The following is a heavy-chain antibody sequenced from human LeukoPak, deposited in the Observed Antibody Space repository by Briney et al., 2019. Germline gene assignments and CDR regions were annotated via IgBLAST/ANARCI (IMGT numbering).Heavy chain of an antibody. Sequence: ASVTVSFKASVFTFTNYYMHWVGQAPGQGREGMGLISPTGSRTNYAQKFRGRVTMTRDTSTTTVYMELSSLRSEDTAVYYCAREESGGYFDYWGQGTLVTVSS. CDR2: ISPTGSRT. J-gene: IGHJ4*02. D-gene: IGHD2-8*02. CDR3: AREESGGYFDY. V-gene: IGHV1-46*01. CDR1: VFTFTNYY.